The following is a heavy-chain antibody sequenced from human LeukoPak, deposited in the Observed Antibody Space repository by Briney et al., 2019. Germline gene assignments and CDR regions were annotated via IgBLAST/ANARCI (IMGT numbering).Heavy chain of an antibody. V-gene: IGHV3-30*01. CDR2: ISYDGSNK. D-gene: IGHD6-25*01. Sequence: GGSLRLSCAASGFTFSSYAMHWVRQAPGKGLEGVAVISYDGSNKYYADSVKGRFTISRDNSKNTLYLQMNSLRAEDTAVYYCARDGEAEYYYYYYMDVWGKGTTVTVSS. CDR1: GFTFSSYA. CDR3: ARDGEAEYYYYYYMDV. J-gene: IGHJ6*03.